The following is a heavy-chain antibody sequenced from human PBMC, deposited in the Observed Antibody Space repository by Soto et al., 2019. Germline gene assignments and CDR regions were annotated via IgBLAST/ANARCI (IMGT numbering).Heavy chain of an antibody. CDR2: IYYSGNT. CDR3: ARLGGYCSTTGCYGYYAMDV. CDR1: GGSIISSNYY. D-gene: IGHD2-2*01. J-gene: IGHJ6*02. Sequence: SEALPLTSTVSGGSIISSNYYWVWIRQPPGKGLEWIGSIYYSGNTYYNPSLKSRVTTSVDTSKNQCSLKLSSVTAADTAVYYCARLGGYCSTTGCYGYYAMDVWGQGTTVT. V-gene: IGHV4-39*01.